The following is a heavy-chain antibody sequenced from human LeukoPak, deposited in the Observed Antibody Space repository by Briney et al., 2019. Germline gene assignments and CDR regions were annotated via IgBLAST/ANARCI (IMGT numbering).Heavy chain of an antibody. CDR1: GGSISSSSYY. J-gene: IGHJ3*02. Sequence: SETLSLTCTVSGGSISSSSYYWGWIRQPPGKGLEWIGSIYYSGSTYYNPSLKSRVTISVDTSKNQFSLKLSSVTAADTAVYYCASSFVYSSTPSPMVAFDIWGQGTMVTVSS. CDR3: ASSFVYSSTPSPMVAFDI. CDR2: IYYSGST. V-gene: IGHV4-39*07. D-gene: IGHD6-13*01.